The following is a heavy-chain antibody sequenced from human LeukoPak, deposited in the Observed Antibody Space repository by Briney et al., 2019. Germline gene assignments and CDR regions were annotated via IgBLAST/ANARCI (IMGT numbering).Heavy chain of an antibody. CDR2: ISYVGSNK. CDR3: TREWSGSSSRQFDY. Sequence: GGSPRLSFAASGFPFSSYAMHWVRPAPGKGLEGVAVISYVGSNKYYAASVKGRCTISRDNSKNTLYLQMNRLRAEETAVYYCTREWSGSSSRQFDYWGQGTLVTVSS. V-gene: IGHV3-30-3*01. D-gene: IGHD6-13*01. CDR1: GFPFSSYA. J-gene: IGHJ4*02.